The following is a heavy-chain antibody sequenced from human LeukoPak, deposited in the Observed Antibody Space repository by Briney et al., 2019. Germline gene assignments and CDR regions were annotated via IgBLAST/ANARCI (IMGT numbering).Heavy chain of an antibody. CDR1: GFPFSTYS. CDR2: TSHSSIYI. V-gene: IGHV3-21*01. CDR3: ARENHGSLDY. J-gene: IGHJ4*02. Sequence: PGGSLRLSCAASGFPFSTYSMNWVRQAPGKGLEWVSSTSHSSIYIYYADSVKGRFTISRDNAKNSLYLQMNSLRAEDTAVYYCARENHGSLDYWGQGTLVTVSS. D-gene: IGHD1-14*01.